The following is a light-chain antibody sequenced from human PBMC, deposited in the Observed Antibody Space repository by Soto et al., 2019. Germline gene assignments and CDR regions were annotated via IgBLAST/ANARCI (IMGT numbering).Light chain of an antibody. V-gene: IGKV2D-29*01. Sequence: DIVMTQTPLSLSVTPGQPASISCKSSQSLLHSDRKTYLYWYLQRPGQTPQLLIHEVSNRFSGVPDRFSGSGSGTDFTLKISRVEAEDVGVYYCMQSVQRPLTFGPGTKVDI. J-gene: IGKJ3*01. CDR1: QSLLHSDRKTY. CDR2: EVS. CDR3: MQSVQRPLT.